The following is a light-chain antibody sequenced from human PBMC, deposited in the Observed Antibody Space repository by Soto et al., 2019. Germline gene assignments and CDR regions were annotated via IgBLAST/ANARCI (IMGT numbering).Light chain of an antibody. CDR3: QQRSNWLIT. Sequence: EIVLTQSPATLSLSPGERGTLSCRASQSVSSHLAWSQQKPGQAPRLLIYDASKRPTGIPARFSGSGSGTDFTLTISSLEPEDSAVYYCQQRSNWLITFGQGTRLEIK. CDR1: QSVSSH. CDR2: DAS. V-gene: IGKV3-11*01. J-gene: IGKJ5*01.